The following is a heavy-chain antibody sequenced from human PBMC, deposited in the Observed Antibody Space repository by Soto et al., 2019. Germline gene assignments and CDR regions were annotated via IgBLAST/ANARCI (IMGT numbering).Heavy chain of an antibody. CDR1: GFTFSNYA. J-gene: IGHJ6*02. V-gene: IGHV3-48*03. Sequence: EMPLVESGGGLVQPGGSLRLSCAASGFTFSNYAFNWVRQAPGKGLEWVSYISSNGRTLYYADSLTGRFTISRDDASNSLYLQMNSLRADDTAVYYCAREGLGRRIIQPYYHDGMDVWGHGTTVIVSS. CDR2: ISSNGRTL. D-gene: IGHD3-3*01. CDR3: AREGLGRRIIQPYYHDGMDV.